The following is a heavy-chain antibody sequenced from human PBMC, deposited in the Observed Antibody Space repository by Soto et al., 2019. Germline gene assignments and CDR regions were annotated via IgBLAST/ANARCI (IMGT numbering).Heavy chain of an antibody. J-gene: IGHJ6*02. CDR2: IYNDGTT. Sequence: GGSLRLSCTAYGLGVRNNYMSWVRQAPGMGLEWVSVIYNDGTTYYADSVKGRFTLSRDTSKNTLSLQMDSLRAEDTAVYYCARPLPSGRNYGMDVWGQGTTVTVSS. D-gene: IGHD3-10*01. CDR1: GLGVRNNY. V-gene: IGHV3-53*01. CDR3: ARPLPSGRNYGMDV.